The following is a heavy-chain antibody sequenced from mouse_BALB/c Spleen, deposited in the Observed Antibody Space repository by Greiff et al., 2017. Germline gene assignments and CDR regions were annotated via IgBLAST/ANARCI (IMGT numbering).Heavy chain of an antibody. V-gene: IGHV5-6*01. CDR1: GFTFSSYG. CDR2: ISSGGSYT. D-gene: IGHD2-4*01. Sequence: EVQLQESGGDLVKPGGSLKLSCAASGFTFSSYGMSWVRQTPDKRLEWVATISSGGSYTYYPDSVKGRFTISRDNAKNTLYLQMSSLKSEDTAMYYCARTITTRDYFDYWGQGTTLTVSS. J-gene: IGHJ2*01. CDR3: ARTITTRDYFDY.